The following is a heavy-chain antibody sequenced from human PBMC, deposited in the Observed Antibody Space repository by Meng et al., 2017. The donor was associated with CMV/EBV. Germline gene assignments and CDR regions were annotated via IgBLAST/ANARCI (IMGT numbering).Heavy chain of an antibody. D-gene: IGHD5-12*01. CDR2: ISGSGGST. J-gene: IGHJ3*02. Sequence: GESLKISCAASGFTFSSYAMSWVRQAPGKGLEWVSAISGSGGSTYYADSVKGRFTISRDNSKNTLYLQMNSLKTEDTAVYYCTTIYGIPRRGYSGYGAADAFDIWGQGTMVTVSS. V-gene: IGHV3-23*01. CDR1: GFTFSSYA. CDR3: TTIYGIPRRGYSGYGAADAFDI.